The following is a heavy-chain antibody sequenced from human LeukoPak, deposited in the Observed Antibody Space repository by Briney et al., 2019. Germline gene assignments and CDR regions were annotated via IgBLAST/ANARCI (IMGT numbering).Heavy chain of an antibody. D-gene: IGHD5-18*01. CDR1: GFTFDDYG. CDR3: ARYWAGDSYGAFDY. Sequence: RAGGSLRLSCAASGFTFDDYGMSWVRQAPGKGLEWVSGINWNGGSTGYADSVKGRFTISRDNAKNSLYLQMNSMRAEETALYYCARYWAGDSYGAFDYWGQGTLVTVSS. J-gene: IGHJ4*02. V-gene: IGHV3-20*04. CDR2: INWNGGST.